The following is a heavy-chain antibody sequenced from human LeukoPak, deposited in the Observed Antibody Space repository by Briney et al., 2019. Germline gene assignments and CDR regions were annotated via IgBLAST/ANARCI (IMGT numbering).Heavy chain of an antibody. CDR2: IWYDGSNK. D-gene: IGHD5-18*01. CDR3: ARDFADTDDAFDI. Sequence: GGSLRLSCAASGFTFSSYGTHWVRQAPGKGLEWVAVIWYDGSNKYYADSVKGRFTISRDNSKNTLYLQMNSLRAEDTAVYYCARDFADTDDAFDIWGQGTMVTVSS. J-gene: IGHJ3*02. V-gene: IGHV3-33*01. CDR1: GFTFSSYG.